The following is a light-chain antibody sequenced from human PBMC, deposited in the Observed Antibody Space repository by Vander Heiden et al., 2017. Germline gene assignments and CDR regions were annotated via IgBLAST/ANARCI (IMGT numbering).Light chain of an antibody. CDR2: QDS. J-gene: IGLJ2*01. Sequence: SYELPQPPSVSVSPGQTASITGSGDKLGDKYACWYQQKPGQSPVLVIYQDSKRPSGIPERFSGSNSGNTATLTISGTQAMDEADYYCQAWDSSSYVVFGGGTKLTVL. CDR1: KLGDKY. V-gene: IGLV3-1*01. CDR3: QAWDSSSYVV.